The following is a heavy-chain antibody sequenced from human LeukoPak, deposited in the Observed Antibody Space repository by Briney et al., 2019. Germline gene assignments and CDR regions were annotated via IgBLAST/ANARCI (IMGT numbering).Heavy chain of an antibody. D-gene: IGHD5-18*01. CDR3: ARYWDTAMDYFYYYGMDV. CDR2: IYSGGST. V-gene: IGHV3-53*01. Sequence: GGSLRLSCAASGFTVSSNYMSWVRQAPGKGLEWVSVIYSGGSTYYADSVKGRFTISRHNSKNTLYLQMNSLRAEDTAVYYCARYWDTAMDYFYYYGMDVWGQGTTVTVSS. CDR1: GFTVSSNY. J-gene: IGHJ6*02.